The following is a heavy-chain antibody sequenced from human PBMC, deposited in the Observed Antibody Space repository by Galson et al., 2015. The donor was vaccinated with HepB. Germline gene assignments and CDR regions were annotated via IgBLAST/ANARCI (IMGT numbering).Heavy chain of an antibody. J-gene: IGHJ4*02. D-gene: IGHD6-13*01. V-gene: IGHV3-48*02. CDR3: ARDYSWLRVAAALDY. CDR1: GFTFSSYS. Sequence: SLRLSCAASGFTFSSYSMNWVRQAPGKGLEWVSYISSSSSTIYYADSVKGRFTISRDNAKNSLYLQMNSLRDEDTAVYYCARDYSWLRVAAALDYWGQGTLVTVSS. CDR2: ISSSSSTI.